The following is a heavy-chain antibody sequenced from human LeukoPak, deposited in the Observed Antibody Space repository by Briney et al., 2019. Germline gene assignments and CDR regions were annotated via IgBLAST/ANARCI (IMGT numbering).Heavy chain of an antibody. Sequence: GGSLRLSCAASGFTFSTSTMHWVRQAPGKGLEWVAGMSYGGSHKYYVDSVRGRFTISRDNSKNTLYLEMNTLGGEDTAVYHCARESFNIWGQGTMVTVSS. CDR2: MSYGGSHK. CDR3: ARESFNI. CDR1: GFTFSTST. J-gene: IGHJ3*02. V-gene: IGHV3-30*04.